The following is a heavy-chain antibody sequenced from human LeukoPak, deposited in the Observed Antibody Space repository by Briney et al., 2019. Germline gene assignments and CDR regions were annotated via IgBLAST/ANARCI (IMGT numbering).Heavy chain of an antibody. J-gene: IGHJ6*03. CDR2: ISYDGSNK. D-gene: IGHD3-22*01. CDR1: GFTFNSYA. Sequence: GGSLRLSCAASGFTFNSYAMHWVRQAPGKGLEWVAVISYDGSNKNYGDSVKGRFTISRDNSKNTLYLQMNSLRAGDTAVYYCAKGSKLVVITRDHYMAVWGKGTTVTISS. CDR3: AKGSKLVVITRDHYMAV. V-gene: IGHV3-30*04.